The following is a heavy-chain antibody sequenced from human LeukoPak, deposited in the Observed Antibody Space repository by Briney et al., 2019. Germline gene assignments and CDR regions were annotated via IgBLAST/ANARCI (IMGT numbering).Heavy chain of an antibody. CDR3: ARSSVSGYCSSTSCYQSDY. Sequence: SVTVSCKASRGTFSNYAISWVRQAPGQGLESMGWISAYNGNTNYAQKLQGRVTMTTDTSTRTAYMELGDLRSDDTAGYYCARSSVSGYCSSTSCYQSDYWGQGTLVTVSS. CDR2: ISAYNGNT. J-gene: IGHJ4*02. CDR1: RGTFSNYA. V-gene: IGHV1-18*01. D-gene: IGHD2-2*03.